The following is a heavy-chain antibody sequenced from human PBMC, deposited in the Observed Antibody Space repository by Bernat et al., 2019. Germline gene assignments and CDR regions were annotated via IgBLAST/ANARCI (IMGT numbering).Heavy chain of an antibody. CDR2: IYSGGST. V-gene: IGHV3-53*01. D-gene: IGHD2-15*01. CDR3: ARDRVVVAGGWFDP. Sequence: EVQLVESGGGLIQPGGSLRLSCAASGFTVSSNYMSWVRQAPGKGLEWVSVIYSGGSTYYADSWKGRFTISSDNSKNTLYLQMNSLRAEDTAVYYCARDRVVVAGGWFDPWGQGTLVTVSS. CDR1: GFTVSSNY. J-gene: IGHJ5*02.